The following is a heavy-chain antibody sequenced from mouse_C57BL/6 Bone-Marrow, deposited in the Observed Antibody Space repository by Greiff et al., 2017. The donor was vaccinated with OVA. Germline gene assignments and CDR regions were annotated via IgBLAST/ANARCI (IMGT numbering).Heavy chain of an antibody. CDR2: IRSKSNNYAT. CDR3: VRITTGYWYFDV. CDR1: GFSFNTYA. D-gene: IGHD1-1*01. V-gene: IGHV10-1*01. J-gene: IGHJ1*03. Sequence: EVNVVESGGGLVQPKGSLKLSCAASGFSFNTYAMNWVRQAPGKGLEWVARIRSKSNNYATYYADSVKDRFTISRDDSESMLYLQMNNLKTEDTAMYYCVRITTGYWYFDVWGTGTTVTVSS.